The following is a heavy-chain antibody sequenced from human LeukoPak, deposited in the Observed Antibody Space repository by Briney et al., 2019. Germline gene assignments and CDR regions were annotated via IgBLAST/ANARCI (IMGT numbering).Heavy chain of an antibody. J-gene: IGHJ4*02. Sequence: GGSLRLSCAASGFTFSSYAMHGVRQAPGKGLEGVAVISYDGGNKYYADSVKGRFTISRDNSKNTLYRQMNSLRAEDTAGYYRARDLLADSGSYFSSDYWRQETLVTVSS. CDR2: ISYDGGNK. D-gene: IGHD1-26*01. V-gene: IGHV3-30-3*01. CDR3: ARDLLADSGSYFSSDY. CDR1: GFTFSSYA.